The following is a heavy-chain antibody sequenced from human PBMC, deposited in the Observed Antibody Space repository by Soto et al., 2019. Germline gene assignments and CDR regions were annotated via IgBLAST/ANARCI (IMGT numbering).Heavy chain of an antibody. CDR1: GYTFTSYG. V-gene: IGHV1-18*01. CDR3: ARVPAFGYATKDDYYYYYGMDV. Sequence: ASVKVSCKASGYTFTSYGISWVRQAPGQGLEWMGWISAYNGNTNYAQKLQGRVTMTTDTSTSTAYMELRSLRSDDTAAYYCARVPAFGYATKDDYYYYYGMDVWGQGTTVTVSS. D-gene: IGHD5-12*01. CDR2: ISAYNGNT. J-gene: IGHJ6*02.